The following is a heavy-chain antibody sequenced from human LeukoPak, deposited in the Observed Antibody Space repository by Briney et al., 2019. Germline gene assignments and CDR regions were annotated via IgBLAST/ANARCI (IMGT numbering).Heavy chain of an antibody. CDR2: INPNSGDT. Sequence: ASVKVSCKASGYASTGYYMYWVRQAPGQGLEWMGWINPNSGDTNYAQMFQGRVIMTRDTSISTAYMELSRLTSDDTAVYYCARATGWLPFDYWGQGTLVTVSS. J-gene: IGHJ4*02. CDR3: ARATGWLPFDY. D-gene: IGHD1-1*01. V-gene: IGHV1-2*02. CDR1: GYASTGYY.